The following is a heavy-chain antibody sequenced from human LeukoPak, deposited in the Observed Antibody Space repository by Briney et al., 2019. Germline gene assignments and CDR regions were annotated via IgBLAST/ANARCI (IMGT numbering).Heavy chain of an antibody. V-gene: IGHV3-7*03. J-gene: IGHJ4*02. Sequence: GGSLRLSCAASGFTFSTSWMSWVRQAPGKGLEWVASINKDGGEKYYVDSVKGRFTISRDNAKNSLYLQMNSLRADDTAVYYRVKDSPPRYSGSPPAYWDQGTLVTVSS. CDR3: VKDSPPRYSGSPPAY. CDR2: INKDGGEK. CDR1: GFTFSTSW. D-gene: IGHD1-26*01.